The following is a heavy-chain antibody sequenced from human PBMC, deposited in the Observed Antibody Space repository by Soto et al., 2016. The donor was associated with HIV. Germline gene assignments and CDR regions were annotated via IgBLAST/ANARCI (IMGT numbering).Heavy chain of an antibody. CDR3: VKDDSFKWEVRDY. D-gene: IGHD1-26*01. Sequence: EVQLLESGGGLQQPGGSLKVSCAGSGFTFSRTPMAWVRQAPGKGLDWVATISYSGDATYYADPVKGRFTISRDNSKDILYLQMNRLRAEDTAIYYCVKDDSFKWEVRDYWGLGTLVTVSS. V-gene: IGHV3-23*01. CDR1: GFTFSRTP. CDR2: ISYSGDAT. J-gene: IGHJ4*02.